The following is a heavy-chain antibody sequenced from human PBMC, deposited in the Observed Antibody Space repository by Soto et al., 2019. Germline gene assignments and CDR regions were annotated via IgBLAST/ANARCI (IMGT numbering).Heavy chain of an antibody. J-gene: IGHJ5*02. CDR1: GFSLTTTEVA. V-gene: IGHV2-5*02. Sequence: SGPTLVNPTQSLTLTCSFSGFSLTTTEVAVGWIRQPPGKALEWLALIYWDDDKRYSPSLKSSLTITKDTAKNQVVLTMTNMDPVDTATYYCARSLGIAAAGSNWFDPWGQGTLVTVSS. CDR3: ARSLGIAAAGSNWFDP. CDR2: IYWDDDK. D-gene: IGHD6-13*01.